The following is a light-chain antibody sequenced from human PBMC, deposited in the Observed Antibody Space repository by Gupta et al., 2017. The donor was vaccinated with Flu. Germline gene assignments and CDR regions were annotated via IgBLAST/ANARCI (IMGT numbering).Light chain of an antibody. V-gene: IGKV3-11*01. CDR1: QNVNNY. Sequence: EVVLRQSPATLSLSPGERATLSCRASQNVNNYLAWYQQKPGQAPRLLIYDASNRATGVPARFSGSGSGTDFTLTISSLDPEDFAVYYCQQRSNWLTVGGGTKVEIK. J-gene: IGKJ4*01. CDR2: DAS. CDR3: QQRSNWLT.